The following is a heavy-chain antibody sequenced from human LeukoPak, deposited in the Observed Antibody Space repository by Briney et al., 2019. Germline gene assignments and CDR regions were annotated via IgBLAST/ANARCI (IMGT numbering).Heavy chain of an antibody. CDR2: ISGSGGST. CDR1: GFTFSSYA. V-gene: IGHV3-23*01. J-gene: IGHJ4*02. CDR3: AKDRKPYYDSSGYRY. D-gene: IGHD3-22*01. Sequence: PGGSLRLSCAASGFTFSSYAMSWVRQAPGKGLEWVSAISGSGGSTYYADSVKGRFTISRDNSKNTLYLQMNSLRAEDTAVYYCAKDRKPYYDSSGYRYWGQGTLVTVSS.